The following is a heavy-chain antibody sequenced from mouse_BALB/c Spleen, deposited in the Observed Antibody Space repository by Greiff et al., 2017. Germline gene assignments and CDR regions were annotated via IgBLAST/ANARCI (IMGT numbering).Heavy chain of an antibody. D-gene: IGHD2-4*01. CDR2: IWGDGST. CDR1: GFSLTGYG. J-gene: IGHJ4*01. Sequence: VKLVESGPGLVAPSQSLSITCTVSGFSLTGYGVNWVRQPPGKGLEWLGMIWGDGSTDYNSALKSRLSISKDNSKSQVFLKMNSLQTDDTARYYCARDGLRQGYYYAMDYWGQGTSVTVSS. V-gene: IGHV2-6-7*01. CDR3: ARDGLRQGYYYAMDY.